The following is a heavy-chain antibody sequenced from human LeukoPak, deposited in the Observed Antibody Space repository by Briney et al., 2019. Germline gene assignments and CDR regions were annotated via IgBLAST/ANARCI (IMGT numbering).Heavy chain of an antibody. Sequence: ASVKVSCKASGYTFTGYYMHWVRQAPGQGLEWMGWINPNSGGTNYAQKFQGRVTMTRDTSIGTAYMELNSLRSEDTAVYYCAKGAIFGVTIRGYGMDVWGQGTSVTVSS. J-gene: IGHJ6*02. CDR2: INPNSGGT. V-gene: IGHV1-2*02. D-gene: IGHD3-3*01. CDR3: AKGAIFGVTIRGYGMDV. CDR1: GYTFTGYY.